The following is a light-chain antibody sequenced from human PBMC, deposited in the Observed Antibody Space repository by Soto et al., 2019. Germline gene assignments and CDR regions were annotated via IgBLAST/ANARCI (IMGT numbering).Light chain of an antibody. CDR3: QHYAGGSSIT. J-gene: IGKJ5*01. V-gene: IGKV3-20*01. CDR2: GSS. Sequence: EIVLTQSPATLSAFPGERATLSCRASQSVSSTLAWYQQKPGQAPRLLIYGSSSRATGIPDSFSGSRFCADFTLPISRLEHEDYALYYCQHYAGGSSITFGQGTRLEIK. CDR1: QSVSST.